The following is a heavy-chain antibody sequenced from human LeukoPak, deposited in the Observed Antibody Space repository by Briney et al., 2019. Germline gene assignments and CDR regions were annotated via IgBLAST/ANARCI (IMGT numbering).Heavy chain of an antibody. CDR3: AKDPTYSTIWPFDI. CDR1: GFTFSSYG. D-gene: IGHD5/OR15-5a*01. Sequence: PGGSLRLSCAASGFTFSSYGMHWVRQAPGKGLEWVAFIRYDGSNKYYADSVKGRFTISRDNSKNTLYLQMNSLGAEDTAVYYCAKDPTYSTIWPFDIWGQGTMVTVSS. V-gene: IGHV3-30*02. CDR2: IRYDGSNK. J-gene: IGHJ3*02.